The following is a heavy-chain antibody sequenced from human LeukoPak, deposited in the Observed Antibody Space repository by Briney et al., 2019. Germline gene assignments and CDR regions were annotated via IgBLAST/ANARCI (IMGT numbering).Heavy chain of an antibody. J-gene: IGHJ3*02. CDR1: GDSINSYY. D-gene: IGHD1-26*01. Sequence: SETLSLTCIVFGDSINSYYWSRIRQPPGKGLEWIAYIYHSGDSNYNPSLKSRVTISIDTSKNQLSLNLRSVTAADTAVYYCARHRGVSYYDAFDIWGQGTVVTVSS. V-gene: IGHV4-59*08. CDR3: ARHRGVSYYDAFDI. CDR2: IYHSGDS.